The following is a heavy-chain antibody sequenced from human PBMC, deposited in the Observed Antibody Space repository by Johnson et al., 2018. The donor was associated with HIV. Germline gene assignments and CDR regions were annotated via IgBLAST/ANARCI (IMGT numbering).Heavy chain of an antibody. CDR1: GFTFSSYW. CDR2: IKQDGSEK. V-gene: IGHV3-7*01. D-gene: IGHD6-19*01. Sequence: VQLVESGGGLVQPGGSLRLSCAASGFTFSSYWMSWVRQAPGKGLEWVANIKQDGSEKFYVDSVKGRFTISRDNAKNSLYLQRNSLRAEDTAVYYCASVGSSGFFSAFDIWGQGTMVTVSS. CDR3: ASVGSSGFFSAFDI. J-gene: IGHJ3*02.